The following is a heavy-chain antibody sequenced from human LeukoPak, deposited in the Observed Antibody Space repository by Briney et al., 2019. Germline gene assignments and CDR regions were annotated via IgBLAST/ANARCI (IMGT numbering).Heavy chain of an antibody. J-gene: IGHJ4*02. D-gene: IGHD6-13*01. CDR1: GFTFSSYA. CDR2: ISYDGSSK. V-gene: IGHV3-30-3*01. Sequence: GGSLRLSCAASGFTFSSYAMHWVRQAPGKGLEWVVVISYDGSSKYYADSVKGRFTISRDNSKNTLYLEMNSLRAEDTAVYYCARSPAPTHSSWLYFDYWGQGTLVTVSS. CDR3: ARSPAPTHSSWLYFDY.